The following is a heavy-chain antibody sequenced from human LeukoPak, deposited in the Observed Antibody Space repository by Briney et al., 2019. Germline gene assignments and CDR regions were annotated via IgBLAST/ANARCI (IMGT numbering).Heavy chain of an antibody. CDR3: ARVASGYDVFDI. J-gene: IGHJ3*02. D-gene: IGHD3-3*01. V-gene: IGHV4-61*01. CDR1: GGSVSSGSYY. Sequence: SETLSLTCTVSGGSVSSGSYYWSWIRQPPGKGLEWLGYIYYSGSTNYNPSLKSRVTISVDTSKNQFSLKLSSVTAADTAVFYCARVASGYDVFDIWGQGTMVTVSS. CDR2: IYYSGST.